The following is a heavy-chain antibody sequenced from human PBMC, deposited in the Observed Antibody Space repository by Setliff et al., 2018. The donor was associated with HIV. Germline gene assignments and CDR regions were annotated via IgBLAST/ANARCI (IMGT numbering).Heavy chain of an antibody. CDR2: IYYSGRT. D-gene: IGHD3-22*01. J-gene: IGHJ4*02. V-gene: IGHV4-39*07. Sequence: SETLSLTCTVSGGSISSSSYYWGWIRQPPGKGLEWIGNIYYSGRTYYNPSLKSRLTISKDTSKNQSSLQLSSVTAADTAVYYCARDNYDSRGYFFGYWGQGTLVTVSS. CDR1: GGSISSSSYY. CDR3: ARDNYDSRGYFFGY.